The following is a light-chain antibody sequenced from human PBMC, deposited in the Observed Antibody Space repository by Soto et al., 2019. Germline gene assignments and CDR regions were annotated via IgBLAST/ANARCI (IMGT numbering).Light chain of an antibody. CDR3: LQDFAYPRT. CDR2: GAS. V-gene: IGKV1-6*01. Sequence: IQMTQSPSSLSASVGDTVTITCRASQGIRNDVGWYQQKPGKAPKSLIYGASSVQNGVPSRFSGSGSGTDFTLTISSLQPEDFATYYCLQDFAYPRTFGQGTKVDIK. CDR1: QGIRND. J-gene: IGKJ1*01.